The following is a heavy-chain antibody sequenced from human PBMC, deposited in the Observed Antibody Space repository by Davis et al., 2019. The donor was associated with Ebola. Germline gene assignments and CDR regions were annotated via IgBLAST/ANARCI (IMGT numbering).Heavy chain of an antibody. CDR1: GFTFSDYY. CDR2: ISSSGSTI. Sequence: GESLKISCAASGFTFSDYYMSWIRQAPGKGLEWVSYISSSGSTIYYADSVKGRFTISRDNAKNSLYLQMNSLRAEDTAVYYCARAWRYCSGGSCYGDHYGMDVWGQGTTVTVSS. V-gene: IGHV3-11*01. CDR3: ARAWRYCSGGSCYGDHYGMDV. D-gene: IGHD2-15*01. J-gene: IGHJ6*02.